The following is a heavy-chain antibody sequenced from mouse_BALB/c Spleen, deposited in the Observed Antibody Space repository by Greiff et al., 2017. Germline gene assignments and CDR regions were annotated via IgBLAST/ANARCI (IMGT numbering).Heavy chain of an antibody. CDR3: ALTGTGYFDY. CDR2: IDPENGNT. CDR1: GFNIKDYY. J-gene: IGHJ2*01. Sequence: EVKLQESGAELVRPGALVKLSCKASGFNIKDYYMHWVKQRPEQGLEWIGWIDPENGNTIYDPKFQGKASITADTSSNTAYLQLSSLTSEDTAVYYCALTGTGYFDYWGQGTTLTVSS. D-gene: IGHD4-1*01. V-gene: IGHV14-1*02.